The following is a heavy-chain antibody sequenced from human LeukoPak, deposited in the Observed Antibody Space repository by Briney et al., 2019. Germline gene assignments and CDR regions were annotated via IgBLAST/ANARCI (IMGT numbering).Heavy chain of an antibody. CDR2: ISYDGSNA. D-gene: IGHD4-17*01. CDR3: AKEGDDYVLDH. Sequence: PGGSLRLSCAASGFSFSDYGMHWVRQVPGKGLEWVAIISYDGSNAYYADSMKGRFTISRDNSKNTVSLRIINMRREDTALYYCAKEGDDYVLDHWGQGTLVTVSA. CDR1: GFSFSDYG. J-gene: IGHJ4*02. V-gene: IGHV3-30*18.